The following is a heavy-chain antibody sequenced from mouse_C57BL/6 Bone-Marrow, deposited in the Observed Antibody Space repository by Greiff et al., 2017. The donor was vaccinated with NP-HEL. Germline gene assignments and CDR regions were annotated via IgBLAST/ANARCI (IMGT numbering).Heavy chain of an antibody. J-gene: IGHJ2*01. V-gene: IGHV1-22*01. D-gene: IGHD1-1*01. CDR1: GYTFTDYN. Sequence: EVQLQQSGPELVKPGASVKMSCKASGYTFTDYNMHWVKQSHGKSLEWIGYINPNNGGTSYNQKFKGKATLTVNKSSSTAYMELRSLTSEDSAVYYCARSGRGYGSLDYWGQGTTLTVSS. CDR3: ARSGRGYGSLDY. CDR2: INPNNGGT.